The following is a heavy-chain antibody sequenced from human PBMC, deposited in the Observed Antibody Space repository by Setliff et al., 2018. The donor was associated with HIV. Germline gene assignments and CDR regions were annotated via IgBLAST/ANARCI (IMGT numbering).Heavy chain of an antibody. J-gene: IGHJ6*02. CDR2: ISWSGSGI. CDR1: GFKFDDYG. Sequence: GSLRLSCAASGFKFDDYGMSWVRQGPGKGLEWVAGISWSGSGIGYGDSVKGRFTISTDNSKNTLYLQMNSLRAEDTAVYYCAKPLTQWGVSPYHYAVDVWGQGTTVTVSS. D-gene: IGHD1-26*01. V-gene: IGHV3-20*04. CDR3: AKPLTQWGVSPYHYAVDV.